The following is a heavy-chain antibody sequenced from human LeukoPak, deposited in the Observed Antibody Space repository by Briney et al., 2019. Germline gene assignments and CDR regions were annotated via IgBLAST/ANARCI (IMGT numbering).Heavy chain of an antibody. D-gene: IGHD6-13*01. V-gene: IGHV1-69*05. CDR3: SRDSSWGTSEYFQH. Sequence: SVKVSCKASGGTFSSYAISWVRQAPGQGLEWMGRIIPIFGTANYAQKVQGRVTITTDKSTRTAYLELNSLRSADTAVYYCSRDSSWGTSEYFQHWGQGTLVTVSS. CDR1: GGTFSSYA. J-gene: IGHJ1*01. CDR2: IIPIFGTA.